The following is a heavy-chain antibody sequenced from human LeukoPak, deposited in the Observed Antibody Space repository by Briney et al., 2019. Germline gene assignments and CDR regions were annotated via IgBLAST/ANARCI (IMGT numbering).Heavy chain of an antibody. J-gene: IGHJ4*02. CDR1: GGSFSGYY. Sequence: SETLSLTCAVYGGSFSGYYWSWTRQPPGKGLEWIGEINHSGSTNYNPSLKSRVTISVDTSKNQFSLKLSSVTAADTAVYYCARGPVFTKANFDYWGQGTLVTVSS. CDR2: INHSGST. V-gene: IGHV4-34*01. CDR3: ARGPVFTKANFDY. D-gene: IGHD2-21*01.